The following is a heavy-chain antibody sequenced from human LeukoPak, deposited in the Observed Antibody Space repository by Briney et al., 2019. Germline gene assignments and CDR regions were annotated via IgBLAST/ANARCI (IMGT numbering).Heavy chain of an antibody. CDR1: GFTFSDYY. Sequence: GGSLRLSCAASGFTFSDYYMSWIRQAPGKGLEWVSYISSSGSTIYYADSVKGRFTISRDNAKNSLYLQMNSLRAEDTAVYYCARDARWYHHYFDYWGQGTLVTVSS. D-gene: IGHD4-23*01. CDR2: ISSSGSTI. J-gene: IGHJ4*02. CDR3: ARDARWYHHYFDY. V-gene: IGHV3-11*04.